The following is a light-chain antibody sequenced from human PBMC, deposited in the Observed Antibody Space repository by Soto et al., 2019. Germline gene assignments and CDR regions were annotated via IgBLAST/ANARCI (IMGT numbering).Light chain of an antibody. J-gene: IGKJ5*01. CDR2: GAS. Sequence: EIVMTQSPATLSVSPGERATLSFRASQSISSNLAWYQQRPGQAPRLVIYGASTRATGIPARFSGGGSGTEFTLTISSLQSEDFAVYYCQQYNSWPPITFGQGTRLEN. CDR3: QQYNSWPPIT. V-gene: IGKV3-15*01. CDR1: QSISSN.